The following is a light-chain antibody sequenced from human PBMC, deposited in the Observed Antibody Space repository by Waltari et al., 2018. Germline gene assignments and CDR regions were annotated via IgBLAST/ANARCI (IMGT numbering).Light chain of an antibody. Sequence: DIQMTQSPSTLSASVGDRVTITCRASPSINRWLAWYQQKPVKAPNLLIYKSSNLKSGVPSRFSGSGSGTEFTLTISSLQPEDSATYYCQHYESFPWTFGQGTKVEIK. CDR3: QHYESFPWT. CDR2: KSS. J-gene: IGKJ1*01. V-gene: IGKV1-5*03. CDR1: PSINRW.